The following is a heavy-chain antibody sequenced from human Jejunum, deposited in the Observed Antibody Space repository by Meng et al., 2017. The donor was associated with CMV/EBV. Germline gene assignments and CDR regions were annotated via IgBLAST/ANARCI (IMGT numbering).Heavy chain of an antibody. J-gene: IGHJ4*02. CDR3: AKDNDKSGTCYSPIDY. V-gene: IGHV1-58*01. CDR2: IVAGGDNT. D-gene: IGHD2-15*01. CDR1: FTLSRSA. Sequence: FTLSRSAVQWVRQARGQRLEWIGWIVAGGDNTEYAQQFQERVTITRDMSTSTAYMELSSLRSEDTAIYYCAKDNDKSGTCYSPIDYWGRGTLVTVSS.